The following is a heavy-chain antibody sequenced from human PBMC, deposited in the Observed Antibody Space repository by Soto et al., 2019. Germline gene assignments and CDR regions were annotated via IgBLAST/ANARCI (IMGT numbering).Heavy chain of an antibody. CDR2: ILYSGTT. D-gene: IGHD3-10*01. V-gene: IGHV4-30-4*01. Sequence: QVQLQESGPGLVKPSQTLSLTCTVSGDSIKRDDYYWSWIRQPPGKGLEWSGYILYSGTTYYSPSLKSRLIISLDTSKNQFSLNLTSVTAAGTAVYYCARAGGPLYCGMDFGGQGTTVTVSS. CDR1: GDSIKRDDYY. J-gene: IGHJ6*02. CDR3: ARAGGPLYCGMDF.